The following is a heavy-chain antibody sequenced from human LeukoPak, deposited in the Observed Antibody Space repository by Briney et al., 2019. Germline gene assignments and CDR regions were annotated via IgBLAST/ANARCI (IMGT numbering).Heavy chain of an antibody. CDR2: ISSSSSTI. CDR1: GFTFSSYS. V-gene: IGHV3-48*04. J-gene: IGHJ3*02. Sequence: GGSLRLSCAASGFTFSSYSMNWVRQAPGKGLEWVSYISSSSSTIYYADSVKGRFTISRDNAKNSLYLQMNSLRAEDTAVYYCARGGGGFSVVGSLEAIWGQGTMVTVSS. CDR3: ARGGGGFSVVGSLEAI. D-gene: IGHD1-26*01.